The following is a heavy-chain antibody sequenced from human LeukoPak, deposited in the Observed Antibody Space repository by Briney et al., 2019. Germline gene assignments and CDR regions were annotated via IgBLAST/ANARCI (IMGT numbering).Heavy chain of an antibody. Sequence: SETLCLTCTISGGSTTGYFWSWVRQPPGKGLEWIGYVFYSGGTLYNPSLESRVTISVDTSKTHFSLKLSSVTAADTAVYYCARAPIVVVPAAKGPADYYYYMDVWGKGTTVTVSS. J-gene: IGHJ6*03. CDR2: VFYSGGT. D-gene: IGHD2-2*01. CDR3: ARAPIVVVPAAKGPADYYYYMDV. CDR1: GGSTTGYF. V-gene: IGHV4-59*01.